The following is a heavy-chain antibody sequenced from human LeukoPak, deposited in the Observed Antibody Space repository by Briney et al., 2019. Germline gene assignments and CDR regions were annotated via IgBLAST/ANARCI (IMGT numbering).Heavy chain of an antibody. CDR2: ISGSGGST. J-gene: IGHJ4*02. CDR1: GFTFSSYA. Sequence: PGGSLRLSCAASGFTFSSYAMNWVRQAPGKGLEWVSAISGSGGSTYYADSVKGRFTISRDNSQNTLFLRMNSLRAEDTAVYYCAKDATGSGGYYFDFWGQGTLVTVSS. CDR3: AKDATGSGGYYFDF. D-gene: IGHD6-19*01. V-gene: IGHV3-23*01.